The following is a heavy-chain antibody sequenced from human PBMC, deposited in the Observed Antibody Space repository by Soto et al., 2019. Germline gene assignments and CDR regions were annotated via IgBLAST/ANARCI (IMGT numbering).Heavy chain of an antibody. CDR1: GFTFSSYG. CDR3: ARDYSGSFANWGVLDY. J-gene: IGHJ4*02. Sequence: PGGSLRLSCAASGFTFSSYGMHWVRQAPSKGLEWVAVIWYDGSNKYYADSVKGRFTISRDNSKNTLYLQMNSLRAEDTAVYYCARDYSGSFANWGVLDYWGQGTLVTVSS. CDR2: IWYDGSNK. D-gene: IGHD1-26*01. V-gene: IGHV3-33*01.